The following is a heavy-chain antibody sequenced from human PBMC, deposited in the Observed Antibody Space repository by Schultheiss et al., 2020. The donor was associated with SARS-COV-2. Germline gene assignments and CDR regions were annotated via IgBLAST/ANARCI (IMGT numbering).Heavy chain of an antibody. V-gene: IGHV3-48*01. Sequence: GESLKISCAASGFTFSSYSMNWVRQAPGKGLEWVSYISSSSSTIYYADSVKGRFTISRDNAKNSLYLQMNSLRAEDTAVYYCARELDSYLQIKYYYYYGMDVWGQGTTVTVSS. CDR3: ARELDSYLQIKYYYYYGMDV. CDR1: GFTFSSYS. CDR2: ISSSSSTI. J-gene: IGHJ6*02. D-gene: IGHD5-18*01.